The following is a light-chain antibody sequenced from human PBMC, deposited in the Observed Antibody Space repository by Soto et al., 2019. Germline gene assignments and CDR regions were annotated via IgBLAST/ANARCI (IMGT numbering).Light chain of an antibody. J-gene: IGKJ1*01. CDR3: QQYGSSPWT. Sequence: EIVMTQSPATLSASPGDRATLSCRASQSVSSNLAWYQQKPGQAPGLLIYGASSRATGIPDRFSGSGSGTDFTLTISRLEPEDFAVYYCQQYGSSPWTFGQGTKVDIK. CDR2: GAS. CDR1: QSVSSN. V-gene: IGKV3-20*01.